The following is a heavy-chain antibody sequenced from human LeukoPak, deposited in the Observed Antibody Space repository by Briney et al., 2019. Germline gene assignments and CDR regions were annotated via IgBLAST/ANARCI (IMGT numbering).Heavy chain of an antibody. V-gene: IGHV4-34*01. J-gene: IGHJ4*02. CDR1: GGSFSGYY. CDR2: INHSGST. CDR3: ATYSGSYSV. D-gene: IGHD1-26*01. Sequence: SETLSLTCAVYGGSFSGYYWSWIRQPPGKGLEWIGEINHSGSTNYNPSLKSRGTISVATSKNQFSLKLSSVTAADTAVYYCATYSGSYSVWGQGTLVTVSS.